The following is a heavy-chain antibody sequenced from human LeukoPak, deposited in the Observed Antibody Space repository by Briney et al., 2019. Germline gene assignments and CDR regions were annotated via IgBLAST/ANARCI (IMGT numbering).Heavy chain of an antibody. CDR1: GFTVSSYA. J-gene: IGHJ4*02. CDR2: IGYSAGDT. CDR3: AKDDDGHHHGVDH. Sequence: GGSLRLSCATSGFTVSSYAMTWVRQAPGKGLEWVSAIGYSAGDTYYADSVKGRFTISRDNSMNTLYLQMSSLRADDTALYYCAKDDDGHHHGVDHWGQGTLVTVSS. V-gene: IGHV3-23*01. D-gene: IGHD4-17*01.